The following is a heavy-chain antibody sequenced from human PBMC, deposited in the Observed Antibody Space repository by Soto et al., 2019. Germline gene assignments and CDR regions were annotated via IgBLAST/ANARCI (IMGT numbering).Heavy chain of an antibody. CDR3: APMYSSSWYTTTYYYYYGMDV. J-gene: IGHJ6*02. Sequence: PSETLSLTCTVSGRSISSYSWSWVRQPPGKGLEWIGYINSSGSTTYYAPIMNGGITTADATNTQTALKQITVTTADDAVDYCAPMYSSSWYTTTYYYYYGMDVWGQGTTVTVSS. V-gene: IGHV4-59*01. CDR2: INSSGST. CDR1: GRSISSYS. D-gene: IGHD6-13*01.